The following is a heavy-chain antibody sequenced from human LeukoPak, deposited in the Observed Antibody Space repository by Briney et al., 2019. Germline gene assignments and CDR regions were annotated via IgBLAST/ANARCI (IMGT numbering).Heavy chain of an antibody. D-gene: IGHD1-26*01. J-gene: IGHJ4*02. Sequence: ASVKVSCKASGYTFTSYDINWVRQATGQGLEWIGWMNPNNGNRGYAQKLQGRVTMTTDTSTSTAYMELRSLRSDDTAVYYCARESGGSYDYWGQGTLVTVSS. CDR1: GYTFTSYD. V-gene: IGHV1-8*01. CDR2: MNPNNGNR. CDR3: ARESGGSYDY.